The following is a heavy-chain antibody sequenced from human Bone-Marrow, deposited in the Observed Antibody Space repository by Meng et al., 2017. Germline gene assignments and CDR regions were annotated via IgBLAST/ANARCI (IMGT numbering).Heavy chain of an antibody. V-gene: IGHV3-13*03. CDR2: IGTAGET. CDR1: GCTFSSYD. J-gene: IGHJ4*02. CDR3: ARDDGSYTYYFDY. D-gene: IGHD1-26*01. Sequence: GESLKISCAACGCTFSSYDMHWVRQGTGKGLEWVSPIGTAGETYCPGSVKGQFTISRENAKNFLYLQMNSLRAGDTAVYYCARDDGSYTYYFDYWGQGTLVTVSS.